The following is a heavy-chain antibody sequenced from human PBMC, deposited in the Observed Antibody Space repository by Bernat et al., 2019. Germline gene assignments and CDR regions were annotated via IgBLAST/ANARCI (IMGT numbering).Heavy chain of an antibody. J-gene: IGHJ4*02. V-gene: IGHV3-23*01. Sequence: EVQLLESGGGLVQPGGSLRLFCTASGFTFSTYAMTWVRQAPGKGLAWVSTITDRGGGPYYAGSVKGRFTISRDNSKSTLYLQMNSLRAEDTALYYCAKGLASSWPGSDCWGQGTLVTVSS. CDR1: GFTFSTYA. CDR3: AKGLASSWPGSDC. CDR2: ITDRGGGP. D-gene: IGHD6-13*01.